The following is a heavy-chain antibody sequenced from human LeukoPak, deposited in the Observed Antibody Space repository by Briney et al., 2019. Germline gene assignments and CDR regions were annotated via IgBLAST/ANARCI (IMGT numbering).Heavy chain of an antibody. V-gene: IGHV3-21*01. Sequence: GGSLRLSCAASGFIFSSHTMNWVRQAPGKGLEWVSSISSSSTDIYHADSVKGRFTISRDNAKNSLYLQMNSLRAEDTAVYYCARDDCSSASCYRIDYWGQGTLVTVSS. CDR1: GFIFSSHT. D-gene: IGHD2-2*01. CDR2: ISSSSTDI. CDR3: ARDDCSSASCYRIDY. J-gene: IGHJ4*02.